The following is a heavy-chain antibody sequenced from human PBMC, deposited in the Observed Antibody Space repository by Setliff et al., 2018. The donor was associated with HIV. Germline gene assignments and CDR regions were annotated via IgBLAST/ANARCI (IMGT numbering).Heavy chain of an antibody. V-gene: IGHV1-69*05. CDR3: ALPYCSGGNCWSSASLPPAGWFDP. Sequence: SVKVSCKASGGTFTSYVISWVRQAPGQGLEWMGGIIPMYGVTNYAQKFQGRVTITTDESTSTAYMELSSLRSEDTAVYYCALPYCSGGNCWSSASLPPAGWFDPWGQGTLVTVSS. J-gene: IGHJ5*02. CDR1: GGTFTSYV. D-gene: IGHD2-15*01. CDR2: IIPMYGVT.